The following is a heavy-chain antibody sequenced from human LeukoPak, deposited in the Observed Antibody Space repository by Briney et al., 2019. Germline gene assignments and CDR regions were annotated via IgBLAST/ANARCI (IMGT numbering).Heavy chain of an antibody. J-gene: IGHJ5*02. V-gene: IGHV3-53*01. D-gene: IGHD6-19*01. CDR2: IYSGGST. CDR3: ARDREWLVPNNWFDP. Sequence: GGSLRLSCAASGFTVSSNYMSWVRQAPGKGLEWVSVIYSGGSTYYADSVKGRFTISRDNSKNTLYLQMNSLRAEDTAVYYCARDREWLVPNNWFDPWGQGTLVTVSS. CDR1: GFTVSSNY.